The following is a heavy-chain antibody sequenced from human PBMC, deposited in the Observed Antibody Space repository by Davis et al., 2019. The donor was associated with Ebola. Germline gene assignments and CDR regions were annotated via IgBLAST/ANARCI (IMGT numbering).Heavy chain of an antibody. CDR1: GFTFNSYA. V-gene: IGHV3-21*04. CDR3: ARDGTKQLVFAYFDY. J-gene: IGHJ4*02. Sequence: GESLKISCAASGFTFNSYAMNWVRQAPGKGLEWVSSISSTAYFIYYADSLKGRFTISRDNAKNSLYLQMNSLRAEDTAVYYCARDGTKQLVFAYFDYWGQRTLVTVSS. CDR2: ISSTAYFI. D-gene: IGHD6-13*01.